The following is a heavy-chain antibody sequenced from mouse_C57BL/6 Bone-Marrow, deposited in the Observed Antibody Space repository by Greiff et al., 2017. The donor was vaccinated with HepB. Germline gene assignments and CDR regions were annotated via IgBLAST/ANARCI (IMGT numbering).Heavy chain of an antibody. CDR3: ARLGEY. CDR1: GYTFTDYY. CDR2: IYPGSGNT. J-gene: IGHJ2*01. D-gene: IGHD3-3*01. V-gene: IGHV1-76*01. Sequence: QVQLQQSGAELVRPGASVKLSCKASGYTFTDYYINWVKQSPGQGLEWIARIYPGSGNTYYNEKFKGKATLTAEKSSSTAYMQVSSLTSEDSAVFFCARLGEYWGQGTTLTVSS.